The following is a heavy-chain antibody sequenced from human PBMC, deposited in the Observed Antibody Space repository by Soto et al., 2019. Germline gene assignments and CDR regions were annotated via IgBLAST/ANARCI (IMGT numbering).Heavy chain of an antibody. CDR1: GFTFSSDW. D-gene: IGHD5-18*01. V-gene: IGHV3-7*01. CDR3: ARQYTYGRV. Sequence: EVQLVESGGGLVQPGGSLRLSCAASGFTFSSDWMSWVRQAPGKGLEWVANIKPDGSDKYYVDSVKGRFTISRDNAQNSVYLQMHSLRAEDTAVYYCARQYTYGRVWGQGTLVTVSS. J-gene: IGHJ4*02. CDR2: IKPDGSDK.